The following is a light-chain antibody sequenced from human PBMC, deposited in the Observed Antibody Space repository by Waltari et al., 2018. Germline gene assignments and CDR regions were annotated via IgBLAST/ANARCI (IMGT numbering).Light chain of an antibody. CDR1: QSISSY. V-gene: IGKV1-39*01. CDR3: QQSYSSPYT. J-gene: IGKJ2*01. CDR2: TAS. Sequence: DIQMTQSPSSLSASVGDRVTITCRASQSISSYLNWYQQKLGKAPKLLIYTASSLQSGVPSRFSGSGSGTDFTLTISSLQPEDFATYYCQQSYSSPYTFGQGTKVEIK.